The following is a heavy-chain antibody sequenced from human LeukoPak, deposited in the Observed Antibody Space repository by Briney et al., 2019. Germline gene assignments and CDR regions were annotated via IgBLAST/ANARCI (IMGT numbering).Heavy chain of an antibody. J-gene: IGHJ4*02. D-gene: IGHD3-10*01. CDR3: ARVSSQLVLLWFGELPY. V-gene: IGHV3-30*04. CDR2: MSYDGKNN. Sequence: PGGSLRLSCVASGFTFLNYAVHWVRQAPGKGLEWVAAMSYDGKNNYYADSVKGRFTLSRDNSKNTLYLQMNSLRAEDTAVYYCARVSSQLVLLWFGELPYWGQGTLVTVSS. CDR1: GFTFLNYA.